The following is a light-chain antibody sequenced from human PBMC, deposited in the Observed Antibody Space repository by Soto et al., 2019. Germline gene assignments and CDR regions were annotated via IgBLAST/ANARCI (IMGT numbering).Light chain of an antibody. Sequence: QSVLRQPPSVSGAPGQRVTISCTGSSSNIGAGYDVYWYQQLPGTAPKLLIYGNSNRPSGVPDRFSGSKSGTSASLAITGLQAEDEADYYCQSYDSSLSGYVFGTGTKLTVL. J-gene: IGLJ1*01. CDR3: QSYDSSLSGYV. CDR2: GNS. CDR1: SSNIGAGYD. V-gene: IGLV1-40*01.